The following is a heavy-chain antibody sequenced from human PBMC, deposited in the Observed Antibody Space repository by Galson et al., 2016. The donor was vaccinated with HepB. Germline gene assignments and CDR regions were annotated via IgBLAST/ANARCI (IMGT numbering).Heavy chain of an antibody. CDR1: GFTFSTYA. V-gene: IGHV3-23*01. CDR2: ISGSGTGT. J-gene: IGHJ4*02. Sequence: SLRLSCAASGFTFSTYAMSWVRQAPGKGLESVSAISGSGTGTYSAGSVKGRFTISRDNSKNTLYLQMNSLRAEDTAVYYCAKGYGLWDYWGQGNLVTVSS. CDR3: AKGYGLWDY. D-gene: IGHD5-18*01.